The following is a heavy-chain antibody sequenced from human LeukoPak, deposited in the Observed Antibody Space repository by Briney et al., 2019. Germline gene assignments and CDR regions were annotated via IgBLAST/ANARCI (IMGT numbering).Heavy chain of an antibody. CDR1: GFTFSSYA. Sequence: GGSLRLSCAASGFTFSSYAMHGVRQAPGKGLEWVAVISYDGSNKYYADSVKGRFTISRDNSKNTLYLQMNSLRAEDTAVYYCASPYCSSTSCYPETWGQGTLVTVSS. CDR3: ASPYCSSTSCYPET. CDR2: ISYDGSNK. V-gene: IGHV3-30-3*01. J-gene: IGHJ5*02. D-gene: IGHD2-2*01.